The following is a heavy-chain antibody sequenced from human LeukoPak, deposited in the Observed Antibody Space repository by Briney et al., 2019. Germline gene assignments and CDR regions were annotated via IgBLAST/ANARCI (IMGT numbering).Heavy chain of an antibody. D-gene: IGHD3-10*01. CDR1: GFTFDDYA. CDR3: AKGSGYLTEEFDY. CDR2: ISWDGGST. J-gene: IGHJ4*02. V-gene: IGHV3-43D*03. Sequence: SGGSLRLSCAASGFTFDDYAMHWVRQAPGKGLEWVSLISWDGGSTYYADSVKGRFTISRDNSKNSLYLQMNSLRAEDTALYYCAKGSGYLTEEFDYWGQGTLVTVSS.